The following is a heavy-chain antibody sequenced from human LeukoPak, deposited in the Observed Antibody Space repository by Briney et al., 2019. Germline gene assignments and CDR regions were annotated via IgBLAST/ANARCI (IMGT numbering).Heavy chain of an antibody. J-gene: IGHJ5*02. CDR2: ISSSSSYI. D-gene: IGHD3-10*01. CDR1: GFTFSRHS. Sequence: GGSLRLSCAASGFTFSRHSMDWVRQAPGKGLEWVSSISSSSSYIYYADSVKGRVTISRDNTRNSMYLQMNSLRAEDTAVYYCAKDRLLSGSYLNWFDPWGQGTLVTVSS. CDR3: AKDRLLSGSYLNWFDP. V-gene: IGHV3-21*01.